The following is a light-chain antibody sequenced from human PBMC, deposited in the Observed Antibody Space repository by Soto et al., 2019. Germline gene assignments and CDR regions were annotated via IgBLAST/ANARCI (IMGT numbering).Light chain of an antibody. CDR2: GAS. J-gene: IGKJ1*01. V-gene: IGKV3-15*01. CDR1: QSVNSN. Sequence: ETVMTQSPATLSVSRGERVPVSCRASQSVNSNLDWYQQKLGQAPRVLIFGASTRATGIPARFSGSGSGTEFSLTINSLQSEDFAVYYCQEYNTWPWTFGQGTKVDNK. CDR3: QEYNTWPWT.